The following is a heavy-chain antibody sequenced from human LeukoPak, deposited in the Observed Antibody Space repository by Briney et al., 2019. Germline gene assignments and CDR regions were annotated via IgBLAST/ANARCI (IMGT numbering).Heavy chain of an antibody. CDR3: ARPKVGAAFWFDP. D-gene: IGHD3-16*01. CDR2: INPNSGGT. CDR1: GYTFTGYY. V-gene: IGHV1-2*02. J-gene: IGHJ5*02. Sequence: ASVKVSCKASGYTFTGYYMHWVRQAPGQGLEWMGWINPNSGGTDYAQKFQGRVTMTRDTSISTAYMELSRLRSDDTAVYYCARPKVGAAFWFDPWGQGTLVTVSS.